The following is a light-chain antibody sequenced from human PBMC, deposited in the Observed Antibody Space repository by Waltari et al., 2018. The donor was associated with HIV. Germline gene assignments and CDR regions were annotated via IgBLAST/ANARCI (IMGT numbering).Light chain of an antibody. J-gene: IGLJ2*01. CDR2: EVS. Sequence: QSALTQPASVSGPPGQSITISCTGTSREVGRYNLVSWYQQHPGKAPKLMIFEVSKRASGVSNRFSGSKSSNTASLTISGRQAEDEADYYCCSDAGSIVVFGVGTKLTVL. CDR3: CSDAGSIVV. CDR1: SREVGRYNL. V-gene: IGLV2-23*02.